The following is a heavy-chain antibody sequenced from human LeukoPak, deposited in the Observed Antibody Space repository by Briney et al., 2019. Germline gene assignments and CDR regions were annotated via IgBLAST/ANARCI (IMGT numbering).Heavy chain of an antibody. Sequence: GASVKVSCKASGYTFTSYGISWVRQAPGQGLEWMGWISAYNGNTNYAQKLQGRVTMTTDTSTSTAYMELRSPRSDDTAVYYCARVWALEYFPQYYFDYWGQGTLVTVSS. CDR3: ARVWALEYFPQYYFDY. V-gene: IGHV1-18*01. CDR2: ISAYNGNT. CDR1: GYTFTSYG. J-gene: IGHJ4*02. D-gene: IGHD2/OR15-2a*01.